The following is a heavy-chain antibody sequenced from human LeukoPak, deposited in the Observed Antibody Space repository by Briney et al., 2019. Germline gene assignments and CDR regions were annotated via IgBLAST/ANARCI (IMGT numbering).Heavy chain of an antibody. D-gene: IGHD6-19*01. CDR2: INHSGST. Sequence: PSETLSLTCAVYGGSFSGYYWSWIRQPPGKGLEWIGEINHSGSTNYSPSLKSRVTISVDTSKNQFSLKLSSVTAADTAVYYCARVIIAVAGTGGSYYFDYWGQGTLVTVSS. CDR3: ARVIIAVAGTGGSYYFDY. J-gene: IGHJ4*02. V-gene: IGHV4-34*01. CDR1: GGSFSGYY.